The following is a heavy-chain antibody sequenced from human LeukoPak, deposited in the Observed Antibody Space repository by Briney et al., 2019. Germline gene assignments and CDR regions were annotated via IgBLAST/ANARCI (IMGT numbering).Heavy chain of an antibody. J-gene: IGHJ4*02. CDR3: ARDTWFGAGRTFDY. CDR2: IYTSGSI. CDR1: GGSISSGSYY. Sequence: PSETLSLTCSVSGGSISSGSYYWSWIRQPAGKGLEWIGRIYTSGSINYNPSLKSRVTISVDTSKNQFSLRLSSVTAADTAVYYCARDTWFGAGRTFDYWGQGALVTVSS. V-gene: IGHV4-61*02. D-gene: IGHD3-10*01.